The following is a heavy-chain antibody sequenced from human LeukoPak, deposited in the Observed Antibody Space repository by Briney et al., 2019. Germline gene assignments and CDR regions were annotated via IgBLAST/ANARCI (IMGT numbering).Heavy chain of an antibody. Sequence: PGGSLRLSCAASGFIFSSYSMNWVRQAPGKGLEWVSSISSSGSYKYYADSVKGRFTISRDNAKNSMYLQMNSLRAEDTAVYYCARITWGNYFDYWGQGTLVTVSP. D-gene: IGHD7-27*01. CDR3: ARITWGNYFDY. CDR1: GFIFSSYS. CDR2: ISSSGSYK. J-gene: IGHJ4*02. V-gene: IGHV3-21*01.